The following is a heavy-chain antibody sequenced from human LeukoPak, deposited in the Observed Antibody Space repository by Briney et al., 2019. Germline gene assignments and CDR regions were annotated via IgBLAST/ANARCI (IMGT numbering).Heavy chain of an antibody. V-gene: IGHV3-23*01. Sequence: PGGSLRLSCAVSGFTFSNYVMTWVRQAPGKGLEWVSSINAGGVSTYYAESVKGRFIISRDNSKNTLDLEMNSLRAEDTAVYYCARQRSGWTYDYWGQGTLVTVSS. J-gene: IGHJ4*02. CDR2: INAGGVST. D-gene: IGHD6-19*01. CDR1: GFTFSNYV. CDR3: ARQRSGWTYDY.